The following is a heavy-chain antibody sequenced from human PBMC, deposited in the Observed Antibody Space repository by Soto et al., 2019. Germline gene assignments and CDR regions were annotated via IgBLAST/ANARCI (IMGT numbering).Heavy chain of an antibody. CDR3: ARADHTLVTSYGLDV. Sequence: PSETLSLTCAVSGGSFSGFYWTWSRQPPGECLEWIGEINHSGTTNFNPSLRSRLTISLDSSKKHFSLKLTSMTAADAAVYYCARADHTLVTSYGLDVWGQGXTVTVYS. CDR1: GGSFSGFY. V-gene: IGHV4-34*01. CDR2: INHSGTT. D-gene: IGHD2-21*02. J-gene: IGHJ6*02.